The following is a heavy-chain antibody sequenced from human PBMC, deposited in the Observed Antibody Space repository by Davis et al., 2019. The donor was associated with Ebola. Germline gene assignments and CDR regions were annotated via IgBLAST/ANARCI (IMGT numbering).Heavy chain of an antibody. CDR1: GFTFSSYA. Sequence: GESLKISCAASGFTFSSYAMSWVRQAPGKGLEWVSASSGSGGSTYYADPVKGRFTISRDNSKNTLYLQMNSLRAEDTAVYYCAKVRSPPRLWELDAFDIWGQGTMVTVSS. V-gene: IGHV3-23*01. D-gene: IGHD1-26*01. J-gene: IGHJ3*02. CDR2: SSGSGGST. CDR3: AKVRSPPRLWELDAFDI.